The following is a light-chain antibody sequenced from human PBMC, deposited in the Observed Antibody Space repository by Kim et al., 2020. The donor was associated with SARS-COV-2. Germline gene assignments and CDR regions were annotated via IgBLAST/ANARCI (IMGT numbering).Light chain of an antibody. J-gene: IGLJ1*01. Sequence: GQSITISCIGTSSDVGGYNYVSWYQQHPGKAPKHMIYDVSNRPSGVSNRFSGSKSGNTASLTISGLQAEDEADDYCSSYTSSSTRVFGTGTKVTVL. CDR3: SSYTSSSTRV. V-gene: IGLV2-14*03. CDR2: DVS. CDR1: SSDVGGYNY.